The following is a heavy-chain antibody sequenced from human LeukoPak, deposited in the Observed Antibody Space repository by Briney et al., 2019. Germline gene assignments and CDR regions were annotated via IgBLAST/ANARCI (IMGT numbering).Heavy chain of an antibody. CDR2: ISSSSSYI. CDR3: ARAGDYYGSGSYYSPYGMDV. CDR1: GFTFSSYA. V-gene: IGHV3-21*01. D-gene: IGHD3-10*01. J-gene: IGHJ6*02. Sequence: PGGSLRLSCAASGFTFSSYAMSWLLQAPGKGLEWVSSISSSSSYIYYADSVKGRFTISRDNAKNSLYLQMNSLRAEDTAVYYCARAGDYYGSGSYYSPYGMDVWGQGTTVTVSS.